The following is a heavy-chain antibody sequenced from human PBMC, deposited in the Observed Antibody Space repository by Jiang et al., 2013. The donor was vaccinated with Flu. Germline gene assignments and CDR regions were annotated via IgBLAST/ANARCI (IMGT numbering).Heavy chain of an antibody. V-gene: IGHV4-34*01. J-gene: IGHJ4*02. CDR3: ARKGYFGQKYYFDY. D-gene: IGHD6-13*01. Sequence: RVTISVDTSKNQFSLKLSSVTAADTAVYYCARKGYFGQKYYFDYWGQGTLVTVSS.